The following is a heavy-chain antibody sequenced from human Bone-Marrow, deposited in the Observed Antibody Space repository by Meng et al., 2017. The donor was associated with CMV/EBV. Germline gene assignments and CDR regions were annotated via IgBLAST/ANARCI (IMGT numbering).Heavy chain of an antibody. J-gene: IGHJ6*02. D-gene: IGHD3-16*01. Sequence: GESLKISCAASGFTFSSYWMHWVRQAPGKGLVWVSRINSDGSSTSYADSVKGRFIISRDNAKNTLYLQMNSLRAEDTAVYYCARVGDRYYYYYGMDVWGQGTTVTVSS. V-gene: IGHV3-74*01. CDR2: INSDGSST. CDR3: ARVGDRYYYYYGMDV. CDR1: GFTFSSYW.